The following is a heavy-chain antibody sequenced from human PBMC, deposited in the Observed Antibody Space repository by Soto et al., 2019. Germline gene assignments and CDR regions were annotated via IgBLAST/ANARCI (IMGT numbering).Heavy chain of an antibody. CDR1: GFTFSYYW. CDR3: ARGDRGAFDL. V-gene: IGHV3-74*01. J-gene: IGHJ3*01. CDR2: IHSDGSST. D-gene: IGHD1-26*01. Sequence: EVQLLESGGGLVQPGESLKLSCAASGFTFSYYWMHWVRQAPGMGLVWVSRIHSDGSSTTYADSVKGRFTISRDNARNTLYLQMNTLRADDTTVYYCARGDRGAFDLWGQGTVVTVS.